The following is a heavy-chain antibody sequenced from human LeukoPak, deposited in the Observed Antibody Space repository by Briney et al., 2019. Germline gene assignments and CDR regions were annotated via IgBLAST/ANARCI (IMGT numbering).Heavy chain of an antibody. Sequence: SETLPLTCAVPGGSISNYYWSWIRQPPGKELEWIGYIYYSGTSNYNPSLKSRVTISVDASKNQFSLKLSSVTAADTAVYYCARAPGVVTSFDYWGQGTLVSVSS. V-gene: IGHV4-59*01. D-gene: IGHD4-23*01. CDR1: GGSISNYY. J-gene: IGHJ4*02. CDR2: IYYSGTS. CDR3: ARAPGVVTSFDY.